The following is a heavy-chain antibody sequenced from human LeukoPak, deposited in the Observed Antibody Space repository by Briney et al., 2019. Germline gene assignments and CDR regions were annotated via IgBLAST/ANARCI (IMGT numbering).Heavy chain of an antibody. V-gene: IGHV1-69*06. D-gene: IGHD6-13*01. CDR3: ATVSSSWPYYYMDV. J-gene: IGHJ6*03. CDR2: IIPIFGTA. CDR1: GGTFSSYA. Sequence: GASVKVSCKASGGTFSSYAISWVRQAPGQGLEWMGGIIPIFGTANYAQKFQGRVTITADKSTSTAYMELSSLRSEGTAVYYCATVSSSWPYYYMDVWGKGTTVTVSS.